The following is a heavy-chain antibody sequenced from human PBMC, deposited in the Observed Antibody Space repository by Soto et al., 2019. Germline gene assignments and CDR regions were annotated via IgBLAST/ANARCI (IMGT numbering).Heavy chain of an antibody. CDR1: GGSISSGGNY. CDR3: ARARMVRGVIYYYGMDV. Sequence: QVQLQESGPGLVKSSQTLSLTCTVSGGSISSGGNYWSWIRQHPGKGLEWIGYIYHSGSTYYNPSLKRRVTISVDTSKNPSSLKLNSVTAADTAVYYCARARMVRGVIYYYGMDVWGQGTTVTVSS. V-gene: IGHV4-31*03. D-gene: IGHD3-10*01. J-gene: IGHJ6*02. CDR2: IYHSGST.